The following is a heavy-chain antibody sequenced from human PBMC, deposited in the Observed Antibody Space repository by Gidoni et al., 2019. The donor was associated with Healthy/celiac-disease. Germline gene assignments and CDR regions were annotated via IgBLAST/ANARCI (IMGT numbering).Heavy chain of an antibody. CDR1: GATFSSYA. J-gene: IGHJ5*02. CDR2: IIPILGTA. Sequence: QVQLVQSGAEVQKLGSSVKVSCKASGATFSSYAIRWVRQAPGQGLEWMGGIIPILGTANYAQKFQGRVTITADESTSTAYMELRSLRSEDTAVYYCARGGSGSYYNTNWFDPWGQGTLVTVSS. V-gene: IGHV1-69*01. CDR3: ARGGSGSYYNTNWFDP. D-gene: IGHD3-10*01.